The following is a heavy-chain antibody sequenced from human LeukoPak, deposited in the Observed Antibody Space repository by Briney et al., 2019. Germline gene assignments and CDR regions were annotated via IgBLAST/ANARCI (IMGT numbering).Heavy chain of an antibody. CDR1: GGSISSYY. V-gene: IGHV4-59*12. J-gene: IGHJ4*02. D-gene: IGHD6-19*01. Sequence: SETLSLTCTVSGGSISSYYWSWIRQPPGKGMEWIGYIYYSGSTNYNPSLKSRVTISVDTSKNQFSLKLSSVTAADTAIYYCARAVSGRFDYWGQGTLVTVSS. CDR3: ARAVSGRFDY. CDR2: IYYSGST.